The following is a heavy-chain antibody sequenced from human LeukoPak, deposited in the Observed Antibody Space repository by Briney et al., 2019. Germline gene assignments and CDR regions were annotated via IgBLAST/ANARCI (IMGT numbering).Heavy chain of an antibody. D-gene: IGHD1-26*01. J-gene: IGHJ4*02. CDR1: RFTFSSYW. CDR2: INNDRSST. Sequence: PGGSLRLSCAASRFTFSSYWMHWVRQAPGKGLVWVSRINNDRSSTSYADSVKGRFNISRDNAKNTLYLQMSSLRAEDTAMYYCARDIHRIVGATHLDYWGQGSLVTVSS. CDR3: ARDIHRIVGATHLDY. V-gene: IGHV3-74*01.